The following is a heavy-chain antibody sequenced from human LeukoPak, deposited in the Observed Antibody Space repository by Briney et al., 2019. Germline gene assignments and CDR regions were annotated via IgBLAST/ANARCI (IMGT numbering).Heavy chain of an antibody. CDR3: ARGDYVWGSYQDAFDI. CDR2: MNPNSGNT. CDR1: GYTFTSYD. Sequence: GASVKVSCKASGYTFTSYDINWVRQATGQGLEWMGWMNPNSGNTGYAQKFQGRVTMTRNTSISTAYMELSSLRSEDTAVYYCARGDYVWGSYQDAFDIWGQGTMVTVSS. D-gene: IGHD3-16*02. V-gene: IGHV1-8*01. J-gene: IGHJ3*02.